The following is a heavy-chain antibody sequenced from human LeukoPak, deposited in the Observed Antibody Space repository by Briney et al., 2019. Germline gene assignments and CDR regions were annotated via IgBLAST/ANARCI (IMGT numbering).Heavy chain of an antibody. CDR1: GFTFSSYG. D-gene: IGHD3-10*01. Sequence: PGRSLRLSCAASGFTFSSYGMHWVRQAPGKGLEWVAVISYDGSNKYYADSVKGRITISRDNSKNTLYLQMNSLRAEDTAVYYCAKDAWAMVRGVIDWGQGTLVTVSS. CDR2: ISYDGSNK. CDR3: AKDAWAMVRGVID. V-gene: IGHV3-30*18. J-gene: IGHJ4*02.